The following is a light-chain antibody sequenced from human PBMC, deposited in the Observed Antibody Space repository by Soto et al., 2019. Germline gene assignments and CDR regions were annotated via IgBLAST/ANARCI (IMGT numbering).Light chain of an antibody. CDR3: VAWDANLNGGV. J-gene: IGLJ3*02. CDR2: RNN. V-gene: IGLV1-44*01. CDR1: TSNVESET. Sequence: QSVLTQPPSASGAPGQTVTISCSGSTSNVESETVNWYQQLPGTAPKLVVFRNNKRPSAVPDRFSASKSGTSASLAISNLQPEDEADYYCVAWDANLNGGVFGGGTKLTVL.